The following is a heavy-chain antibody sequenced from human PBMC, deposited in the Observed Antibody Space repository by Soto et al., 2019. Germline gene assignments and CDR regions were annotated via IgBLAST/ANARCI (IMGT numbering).Heavy chain of an antibody. D-gene: IGHD1-7*01. CDR1: GFSLSTIAVG. V-gene: IGHV2-5*01. Sequence: SGPTLVNPTQTLTLTCTFSGFSLSTIAVGVGWTRQPPGKALEWFALIYWNDDQRYIPSLQNRLTITKDTSKNQVVLTMTNMEPVDKATYYCAYTHIIETTTGHNCFDPWGQGTLVTVSS. CDR2: IYWNDDQ. CDR3: AYTHIIETTTGHNCFDP. J-gene: IGHJ5*02.